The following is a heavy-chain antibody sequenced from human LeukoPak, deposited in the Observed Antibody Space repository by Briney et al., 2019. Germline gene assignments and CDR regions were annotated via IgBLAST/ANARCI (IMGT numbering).Heavy chain of an antibody. CDR1: GGSISSGSYY. V-gene: IGHV4-39*02. J-gene: IGHJ1*01. CDR2: IHYSGTT. D-gene: IGHD5-12*01. Sequence: PSETLSLTCTVSGGSISSGSYYWGWIRQPPGKGLDWIASIHYSGTTYYNPSLKSRVTISVDTSKNHFSLKLSSVTAADTAVYYCARRASGEKYFQHWGQGTLVTVSS. CDR3: ARRASGEKYFQH.